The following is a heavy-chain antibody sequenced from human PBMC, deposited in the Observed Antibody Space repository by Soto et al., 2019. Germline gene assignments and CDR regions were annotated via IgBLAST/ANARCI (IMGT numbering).Heavy chain of an antibody. CDR1: GYSISSGYY. V-gene: IGHV4-38-2*02. J-gene: IGHJ4*02. CDR3: VRDYSGSSFDY. D-gene: IGHD1-26*01. Sequence: SETLSLTCAVSGYSISSGYYWGWIRQPPGKGLEGIGSMYHSGSTDYNPSLKSRVTISVDTSKNQFSLQLSSVTAADMAVYYCVRDYSGSSFDYWGQGTLVTVSS. CDR2: MYHSGST.